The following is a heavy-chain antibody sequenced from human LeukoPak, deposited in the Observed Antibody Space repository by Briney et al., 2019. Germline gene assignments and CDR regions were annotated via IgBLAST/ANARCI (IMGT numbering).Heavy chain of an antibody. Sequence: SETLSLTCTVSGVSISSYYWNWIRQPAGKGLEWIGRIYTSGSTNFNPSLKSRVTISVDTSKNQFSLKLSSVTAADTAVYYCARVRYCSSTSCYWFDPWGQGTLVTVSS. V-gene: IGHV4-4*07. CDR1: GVSISSYY. CDR3: ARVRYCSSTSCYWFDP. D-gene: IGHD2-2*01. J-gene: IGHJ5*02. CDR2: IYTSGST.